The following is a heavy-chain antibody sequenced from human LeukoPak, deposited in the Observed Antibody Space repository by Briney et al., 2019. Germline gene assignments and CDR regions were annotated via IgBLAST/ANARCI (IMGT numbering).Heavy chain of an antibody. Sequence: GGSLRLSCAASGFTFSSYAMSWVRQAPGKGLEWVANINQDGSEIYSGDSLKGRFTISRDNAKNSLNLQVNSLRGEDTAVYYCARDIDWLDCWGQGTLVTVSS. CDR1: GFTFSSYA. J-gene: IGHJ5*01. CDR3: ARDIDWLDC. D-gene: IGHD2-15*01. V-gene: IGHV3-7*01. CDR2: INQDGSEI.